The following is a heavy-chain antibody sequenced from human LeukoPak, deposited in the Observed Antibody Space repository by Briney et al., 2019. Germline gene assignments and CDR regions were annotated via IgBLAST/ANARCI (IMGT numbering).Heavy chain of an antibody. V-gene: IGHV5-51*01. CDR1: GYSFTSYW. D-gene: IGHD6-13*01. J-gene: IGHJ6*03. Sequence: GESLKISCKGSGYSFTSYWIGCVRQMPGKGLEWMGIIYPGDSDTRYSPSFQGQVTISADKSISTAYLQWSSLKASDTAMYYCARQAAAGYYYYYYMDVWGKGTTVTVSS. CDR3: ARQAAAGYYYYYYMDV. CDR2: IYPGDSDT.